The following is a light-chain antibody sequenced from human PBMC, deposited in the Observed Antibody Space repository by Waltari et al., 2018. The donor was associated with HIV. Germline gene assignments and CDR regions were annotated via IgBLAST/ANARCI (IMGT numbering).Light chain of an antibody. Sequence: SDVGSYNLVSWYQQHPGKAPKLMIYEGSKRPSGVSNRFSGSKSGNTASLTISGLQAEDEADYYCCSYAGSSTFDVVFGGGTKLTVL. CDR1: SDVGSYNL. CDR2: EGS. CDR3: CSYAGSSTFDVV. J-gene: IGLJ2*01. V-gene: IGLV2-23*03.